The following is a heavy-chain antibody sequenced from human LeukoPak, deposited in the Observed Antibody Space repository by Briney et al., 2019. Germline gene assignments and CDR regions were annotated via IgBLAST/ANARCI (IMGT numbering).Heavy chain of an antibody. V-gene: IGHV1-3*01. CDR2: INGGNGDT. CDR1: GYTFFSYT. J-gene: IGHJ3*01. Sequence: ASVKVSCKASGYTFFSYTIHWVRQAPGQRLEWMGWINGGNGDTKHSQTFRGRVTLTRDTSASTAYMELSSLRSEDTAVYYCARAGDALDFWGQGTMVTVSS. CDR3: ARAGDALDF.